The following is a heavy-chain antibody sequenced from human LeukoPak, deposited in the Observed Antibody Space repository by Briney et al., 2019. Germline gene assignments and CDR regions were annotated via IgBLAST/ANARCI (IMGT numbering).Heavy chain of an antibody. D-gene: IGHD6-6*01. V-gene: IGHV1-2*02. CDR3: ARDSSSSSGDDAFDI. CDR1: GYSFTSYA. J-gene: IGHJ3*02. CDR2: TNPNSGGT. Sequence: GASVKVSCKASGYSFTSYAMNWVRQAPGQGLEWMGWTNPNSGGTNCAQKFQSRVTMTRDTSISTAYMELSRLRSDDTAVYYCARDSSSSSGDDAFDIWGQGTMVTVPS.